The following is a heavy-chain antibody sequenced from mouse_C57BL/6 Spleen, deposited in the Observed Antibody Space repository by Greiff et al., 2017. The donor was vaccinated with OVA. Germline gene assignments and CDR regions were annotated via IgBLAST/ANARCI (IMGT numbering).Heavy chain of an antibody. V-gene: IGHV1-39*01. D-gene: IGHD2-4*01. CDR1: GYSFTDYN. J-gene: IGHJ4*01. CDR3: ARERDYDEDYYAMDY. Sequence: EVQLQQSGPELVKPGASVKISCKASGYSFTDYNMNWVKQSNGKSLEWIGVINPNYGTTSYNQKFKGKATLTVDQSSSTAYMQLNSLTSEDSAVYYSARERDYDEDYYAMDYWGQGTSVTVSS. CDR2: INPNYGTT.